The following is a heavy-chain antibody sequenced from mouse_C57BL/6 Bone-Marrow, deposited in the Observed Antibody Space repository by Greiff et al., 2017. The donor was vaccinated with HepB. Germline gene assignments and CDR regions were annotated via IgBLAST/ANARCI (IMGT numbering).Heavy chain of an antibody. J-gene: IGHJ2*01. CDR1: GYTFTSYW. CDR2: IHPNSGST. Sequence: QVQLQQPGAELVKPGASVKLSCKASGYTFTSYWMHWVKQRPGQGLEWIGMIHPNSGSTNYNEKFKSKATLTVDKSSSTAYMQLSSLTSEDSAVYYCARFPYYYGSSYRRAFDYWGQGTTLTVSS. CDR3: ARFPYYYGSSYRRAFDY. V-gene: IGHV1-64*01. D-gene: IGHD1-1*01.